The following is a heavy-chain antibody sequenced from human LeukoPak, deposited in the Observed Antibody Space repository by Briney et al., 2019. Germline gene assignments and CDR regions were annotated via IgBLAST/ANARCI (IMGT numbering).Heavy chain of an antibody. J-gene: IGHJ4*02. CDR3: ARDERTSSSFDY. CDR1: GFTFGSYS. CDR2: ISSSSSYI. V-gene: IGHV3-21*01. Sequence: GGSLRLSCAASGFTFGSYSMNWVRQAPGKGLEWVSSISSSSSYIYYADSVKGRFTTSRDNAKNSLYPQMNSLRAEDTAVYYCARDERTSSSFDYWGQGTLVTVSS.